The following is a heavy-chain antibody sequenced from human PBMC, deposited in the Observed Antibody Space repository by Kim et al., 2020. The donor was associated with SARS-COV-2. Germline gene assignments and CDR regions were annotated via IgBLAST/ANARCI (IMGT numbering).Heavy chain of an antibody. Sequence: GGSLRLSCAASGFTFSSYAMSWVRQAPGKGLEWVSAISGSGGSTYYADSVKGRFTISRDNSKNTLYLQLNSLRTEDTAVYYCAKDPTPYYYVSSGYYYAHAFDFWGQGTMVTVSS. CDR1: GFTFSSYA. J-gene: IGHJ3*01. V-gene: IGHV3-23*01. CDR3: AKDPTPYYYVSSGYYYAHAFDF. D-gene: IGHD3-22*01. CDR2: ISGSGGST.